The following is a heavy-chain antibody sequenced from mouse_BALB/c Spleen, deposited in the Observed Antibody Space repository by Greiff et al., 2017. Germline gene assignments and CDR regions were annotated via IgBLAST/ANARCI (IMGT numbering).Heavy chain of an antibody. CDR3: ARSVSGTAWFAY. D-gene: IGHD6-2*01. J-gene: IGHJ3*01. Sequence: EVKLMESGGGLVQPGGSRKLSCAASGFTFSSFGMHWVRQAPEKGLEWVAYISSGSSTIYYADKVKGRFTISRDNPKNTLFLQMTSLRSEDTAMYYCARSVSGTAWFAYWGQGTLVTVSA. CDR2: ISSGSSTI. CDR1: GFTFSSFG. V-gene: IGHV5-17*02.